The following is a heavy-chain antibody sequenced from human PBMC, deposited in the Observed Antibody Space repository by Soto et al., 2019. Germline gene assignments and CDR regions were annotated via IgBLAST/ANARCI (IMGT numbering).Heavy chain of an antibody. J-gene: IGHJ6*02. CDR1: GYDFTTYG. V-gene: IGHV1-18*01. Sequence: ASVKVSCKGSGYDFTTYGITWVRQAPGQGLEWMAWISAHNGNTDYAQKLQGRVTMTTDTSTSTAYMELRSLRSDDTAVYYCARGQASGSRAGLGMDVWGQGTTVTVSS. D-gene: IGHD3-10*01. CDR3: ARGQASGSRAGLGMDV. CDR2: ISAHNGNT.